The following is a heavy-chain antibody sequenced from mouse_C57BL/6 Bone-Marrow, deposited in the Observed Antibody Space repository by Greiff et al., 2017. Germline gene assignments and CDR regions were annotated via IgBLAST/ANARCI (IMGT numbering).Heavy chain of an antibody. CDR2: IDPSDSYT. V-gene: IGHV1-59*01. Sequence: VQLQQSGAELVRPGTSVKLSCKASGYTFTSYWMHWVKQRPGQGLEWIGVIDPSDSYTNYNQKFKGKATLTVDTSSSTAYMQLSSLTSEDSAVYYCARRIYDGYYGVAYWGQGTLVTVSA. J-gene: IGHJ3*01. CDR3: ARRIYDGYYGVAY. CDR1: GYTFTSYW. D-gene: IGHD2-3*01.